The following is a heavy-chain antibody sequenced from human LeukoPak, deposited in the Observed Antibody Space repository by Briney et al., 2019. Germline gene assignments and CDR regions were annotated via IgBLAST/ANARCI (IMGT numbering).Heavy chain of an antibody. CDR1: GGSISSGGYY. CDR2: IYYSGST. J-gene: IGHJ5*02. D-gene: IGHD3-10*01. CDR3: ARAGGFTLVRGAVNNWFDP. V-gene: IGHV4-31*03. Sequence: SETLSLTCTVSGGSISSGGYYWSWIRQHPGKGLEWIGYIYYSGSTYYNPSLKSRVTISVDTSKNQFSLKLSSVTAADTAVYYCARAGGFTLVRGAVNNWFDPWGQGTLVTVSS.